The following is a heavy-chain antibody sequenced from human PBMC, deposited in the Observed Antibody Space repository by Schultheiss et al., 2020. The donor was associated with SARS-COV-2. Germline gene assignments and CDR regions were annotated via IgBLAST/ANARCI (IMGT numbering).Heavy chain of an antibody. CDR3: ARGVGITIFGVVISYGMDV. CDR1: GYTFTSYG. Sequence: ASVKVSCKASGYTFTSYGISWVRQAPGQGFEWMGWISAYNGNTNYAQKLQGRVTMTTDTSTSTAYMELRSLRSDDTAVYYCARGVGITIFGVVISYGMDVWGQGTTVTVSS. V-gene: IGHV1-18*01. J-gene: IGHJ6*02. D-gene: IGHD3-3*01. CDR2: ISAYNGNT.